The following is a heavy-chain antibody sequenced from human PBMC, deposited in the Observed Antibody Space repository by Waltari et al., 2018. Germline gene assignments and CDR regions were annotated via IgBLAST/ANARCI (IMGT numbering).Heavy chain of an antibody. CDR1: GGSISSHY. Sequence: QLQLQESGPGLVKPSETLSLTCTVSGGSISSHYWSWIRQPPGKGLEWIGYIYYSGSTNYNPSLKSRVTISVDTSKNQFSLKLSSVTAADTAVYYCARARSTVTPDAFDIWGQGTMVTVSS. CDR3: ARARSTVTPDAFDI. J-gene: IGHJ3*02. V-gene: IGHV4-59*11. D-gene: IGHD4-17*01. CDR2: IYYSGST.